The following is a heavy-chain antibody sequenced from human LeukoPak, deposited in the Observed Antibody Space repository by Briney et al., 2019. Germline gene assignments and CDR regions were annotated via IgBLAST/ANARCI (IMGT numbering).Heavy chain of an antibody. J-gene: IGHJ4*02. V-gene: IGHV3-21*01. CDR1: GFTFSSYS. Sequence: RGSLRLSCAASGFTFSSYSMNWVRQAPGKGLEWVSSISSSSSYIYYADSVKGRFTISRDNAKNSLYLQMNSLRAEDTAVYYCARSYYDSSGYYYDPYFDYWGQGTLVTVSS. CDR2: ISSSSSYI. CDR3: ARSYYDSSGYYYDPYFDY. D-gene: IGHD3-22*01.